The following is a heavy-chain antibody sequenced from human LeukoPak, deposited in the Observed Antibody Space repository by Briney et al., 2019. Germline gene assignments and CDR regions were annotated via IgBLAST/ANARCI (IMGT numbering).Heavy chain of an antibody. CDR2: IYTSGST. CDR1: GGSISSGSYY. Sequence: SQTLSLTCTVSGGSISSGSYYWSWIRQPAGKGLEWIGRIYTSGSTNYNPSLKSRVTISVDTSKNQFSLKLSPVTAADTAVYYCAREVSSSWYDYYYMDVWGKGTTVTVSS. CDR3: AREVSSSWYDYYYMDV. V-gene: IGHV4-61*02. J-gene: IGHJ6*03. D-gene: IGHD6-13*01.